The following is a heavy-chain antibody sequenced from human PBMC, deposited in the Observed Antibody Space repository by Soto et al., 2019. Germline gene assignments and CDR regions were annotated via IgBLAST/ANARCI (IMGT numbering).Heavy chain of an antibody. D-gene: IGHD5-18*01. CDR2: INHSGST. CDR3: AGEDRGYTLRHV. J-gene: IGHJ6*02. V-gene: IGHV4-34*01. Sequence: SETLSLTCAVYGGSFSGYYWSWIRQPPGKVLEWIGEINHSGSTNYNPSLKSRVTISVDTSKNQFSLKLSSVTAADTAVYYCAGEDRGYTLRHVWGQGTTVNVSS. CDR1: GGSFSGYY.